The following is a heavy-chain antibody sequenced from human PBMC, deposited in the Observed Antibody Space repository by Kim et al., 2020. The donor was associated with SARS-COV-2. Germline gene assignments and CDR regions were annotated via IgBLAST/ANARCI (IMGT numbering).Heavy chain of an antibody. J-gene: IGHJ6*03. D-gene: IGHD3-9*01. CDR2: ISGSGATT. V-gene: IGHV3-23*01. Sequence: GGSLRLSCTASEFTFSNYAMTWVRQAPGKGPEWVSSISGSGATTFYAAFGKGRLTVSRDNSMDTVDLHMNSLRVEDTAIYFCAKGFEGSTDYHSMDVWG. CDR3: AKGFEGSTDYHSMDV. CDR1: EFTFSNYA.